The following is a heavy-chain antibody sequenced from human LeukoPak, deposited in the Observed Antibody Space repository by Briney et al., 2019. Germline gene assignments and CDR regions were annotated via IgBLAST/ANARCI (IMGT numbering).Heavy chain of an antibody. CDR3: ARGGPSSTYCSGGSCYRGDWFDP. J-gene: IGHJ5*02. Sequence: GASVKVSCKASGYTFTSYAMNWVRQAHGQGLEWMGWINTNTGNPTYAQGFTGRFVFSLDTSVSTAYLQISSLKAEDTAVYYCARGGPSSTYCSGGSCYRGDWFDPWGQGTLVTVSS. CDR2: INTNTGNP. D-gene: IGHD2-15*01. V-gene: IGHV7-4-1*02. CDR1: GYTFTSYA.